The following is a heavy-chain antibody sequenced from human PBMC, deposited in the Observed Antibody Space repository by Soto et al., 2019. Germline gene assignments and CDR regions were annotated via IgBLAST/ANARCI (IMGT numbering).Heavy chain of an antibody. D-gene: IGHD1-1*01. CDR1: GFPFREFG. CDR3: ARRWNYYLDF. Sequence: QMQLVESGGGVVQPGRSLRLSCVASGFPFREFGMHWVRQAPGKALEWVALISYDGSDYADSVKGRFTISRDDSRDTLFLHMDNLRPDDTGVYFCARRWNYYLDFWGQGTLVAVSS. V-gene: IGHV3-33*05. J-gene: IGHJ4*02. CDR2: ISYDGSD.